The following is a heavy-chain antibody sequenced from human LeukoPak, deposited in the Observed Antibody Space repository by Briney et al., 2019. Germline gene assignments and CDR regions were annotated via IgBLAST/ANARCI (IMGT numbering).Heavy chain of an antibody. V-gene: IGHV3-21*01. Sequence: GGTLRLSCAASGFTFSNHGMNWVRQAPGKGLEWVSSISSSSSYIYYADSVKGRFTISRDNAKNSLYLQMNSLRAEDTAVYYCARQDPVGGLDWGQGTLVTVSS. CDR1: GFTFSNHG. CDR2: ISSSSSYI. CDR3: ARQDPVGGLD. J-gene: IGHJ4*02. D-gene: IGHD1-26*01.